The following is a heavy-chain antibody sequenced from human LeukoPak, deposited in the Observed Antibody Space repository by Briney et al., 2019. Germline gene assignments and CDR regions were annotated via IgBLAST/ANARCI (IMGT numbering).Heavy chain of an antibody. CDR1: GFTISDYY. CDR2: ISSSGGTI. J-gene: IGHJ5*02. Sequence: GGSLRLSCAASGFTISDYYVSWIRQAPGKGLAWVSYISSSGGTIYYADSVKGRFTISRDNAKNSLYLQMNSLRAEDTALYYCVRDRCSSTSCHDSPNWFDPWGQGTLVTVSS. D-gene: IGHD2-2*01. V-gene: IGHV3-11*01. CDR3: VRDRCSSTSCHDSPNWFDP.